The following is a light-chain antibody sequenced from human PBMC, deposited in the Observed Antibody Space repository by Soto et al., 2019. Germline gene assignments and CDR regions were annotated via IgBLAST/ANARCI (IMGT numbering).Light chain of an antibody. CDR2: GVT. CDR1: SSDIGGYDF. CDR3: SSFTSTSPLAL. Sequence: SALTKSASGNRVHGRGISISKTRTSSDIGGYDFVSWYQQYPGKAPQLLIYGVTYRPSGVSHRFSGSKSGNTASLTISGLQTEDEADYYCSSFTSTSPLALFGPGTKVTVL. J-gene: IGLJ1*01. V-gene: IGLV2-14*03.